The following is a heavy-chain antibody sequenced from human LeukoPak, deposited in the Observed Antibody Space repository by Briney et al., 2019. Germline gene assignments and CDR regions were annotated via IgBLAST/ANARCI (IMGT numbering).Heavy chain of an antibody. CDR1: GFTFSSYS. V-gene: IGHV3-21*04. D-gene: IGHD3-3*01. CDR3: ASNGITIFGVVLYYYGMDV. CDR2: ISSSSSYI. Sequence: GGSLRLSCAASGFTFSSYSMNWVRQAPGKGLEWVSSISSSSSYIYYADSVKGRFTISRDNAKNSLYLQMNSLRAEDTAVYYCASNGITIFGVVLYYYGMDVWGQGTTVTVSS. J-gene: IGHJ6*02.